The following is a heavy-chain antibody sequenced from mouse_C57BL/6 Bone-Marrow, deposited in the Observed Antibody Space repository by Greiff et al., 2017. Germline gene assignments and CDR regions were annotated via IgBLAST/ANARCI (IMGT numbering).Heavy chain of an antibody. J-gene: IGHJ4*01. Sequence: GGGLVQPKGSLKLSCAASGFSFNTYAMNWVRPAPGKGLEWVARIRSKSNNYATYYADSVKDRFTISRDDSESMLYLHMNNLKTEDTAMYYCVRPLLGAMDYWGQGTAVTVSS. CDR3: VRPLLGAMDY. CDR2: IRSKSNNYAT. V-gene: IGHV10-1*01. CDR1: GFSFNTYA. D-gene: IGHD4-1*01.